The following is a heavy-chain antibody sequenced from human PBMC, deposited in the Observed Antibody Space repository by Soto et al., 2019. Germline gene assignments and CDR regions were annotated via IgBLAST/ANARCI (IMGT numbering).Heavy chain of an antibody. J-gene: IGHJ4*02. CDR3: ATRIAARPDYFDS. V-gene: IGHV1-69*13. Sequence: SVKVSCKASGGTFRSYVISWVRQAPGQGLEWMGGIIPLLGTTNLAQKFQGRVTISADESTGTAYMDLSSLRSEDTGVYYCATRIAARPDYFDSWGRGTLVTVSS. D-gene: IGHD6-6*01. CDR2: IIPLLGTT. CDR1: GGTFRSYV.